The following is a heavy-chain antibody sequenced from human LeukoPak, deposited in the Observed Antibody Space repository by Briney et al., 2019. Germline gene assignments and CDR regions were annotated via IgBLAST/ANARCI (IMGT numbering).Heavy chain of an antibody. CDR2: IYPGDSDT. D-gene: IGHD3-22*01. CDR1: GYSFTSYW. V-gene: IGHV5-51*01. J-gene: IGHJ3*02. CDR3: ARHSGEYYDSSGYGAFDI. Sequence: GESLKISCKGSGYSFTSYWIGWVRQMPGKGLEWMGIIYPGDSDTRYSPSFQGQVTISADKSISTAYLQWSSLKASDTAMYCCARHSGEYYDSSGYGAFDIWGQGTMVTVSS.